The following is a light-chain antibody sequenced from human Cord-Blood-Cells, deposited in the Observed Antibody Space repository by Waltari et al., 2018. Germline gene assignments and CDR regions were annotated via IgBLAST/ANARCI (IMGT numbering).Light chain of an antibody. Sequence: DIVMTQSPDSLAVSLGERATINFKSSQSVLYSSNNKNYLAWYQQKPGQPPKLLIYWASTRESGVPDRFSGSGSGTDFTLTISSLKAEDVAVYYCQQYYSTPPTFGGGTKVEIK. J-gene: IGKJ4*01. CDR3: QQYYSTPPT. CDR1: QSVLYSSNNKNY. CDR2: WAS. V-gene: IGKV4-1*01.